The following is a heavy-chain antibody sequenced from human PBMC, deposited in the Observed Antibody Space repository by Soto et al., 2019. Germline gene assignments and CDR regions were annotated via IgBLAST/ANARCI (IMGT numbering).Heavy chain of an antibody. D-gene: IGHD6-19*01. Sequence: ASVKVSCKASGYDFIGHGISWVRQARGQGLEWMGWINSYNGDTKYARKYQDRITLTKDKSTRTVYMELTSLRSDDTAVYYCARDQWLKVPAVVGDKFDSWGQGTLVTVSS. CDR3: ARDQWLKVPAVVGDKFDS. V-gene: IGHV1-18*04. CDR2: INSYNGDT. CDR1: GYDFIGHG. J-gene: IGHJ5*01.